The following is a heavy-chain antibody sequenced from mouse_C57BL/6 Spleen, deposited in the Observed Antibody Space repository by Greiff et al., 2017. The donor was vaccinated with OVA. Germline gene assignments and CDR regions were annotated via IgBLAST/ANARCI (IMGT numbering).Heavy chain of an antibody. J-gene: IGHJ2*01. Sequence: EVKVVESGGGFVKPGGSLKLSCAASGFTFSDYGMHWVRQAPEKGLEWVAYISGGSSTIYYADTVKGRFTISRDNAKNTLFLQMTSLRSEDTAMYYCARGTRDGLDCWGQGTTLTVSS. CDR2: ISGGSSTI. CDR3: ARGTRDGLDC. V-gene: IGHV5-17*01. CDR1: GFTFSDYG. D-gene: IGHD2-3*01.